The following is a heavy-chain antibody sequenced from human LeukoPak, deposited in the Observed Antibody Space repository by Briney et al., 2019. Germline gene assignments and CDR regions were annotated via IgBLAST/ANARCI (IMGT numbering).Heavy chain of an antibody. D-gene: IGHD6-13*01. CDR2: INPKNAAT. J-gene: IGHJ4*02. V-gene: IGHV1-2*02. CDR1: GYTFTGYY. Sequence: ASVKVSCKASGYTFTGYYMHWVRQAPGQGLEWMGWINPKNAATNYAQKFQGRVTMTRDTSSGTVYMELSSLSPDDTAVYYCARTLYIAAAPGGLDYWGQGTLVTVSS. CDR3: ARTLYIAAAPGGLDY.